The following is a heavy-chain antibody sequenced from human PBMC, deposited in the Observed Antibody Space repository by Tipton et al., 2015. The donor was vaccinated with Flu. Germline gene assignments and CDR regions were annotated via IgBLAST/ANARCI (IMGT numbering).Heavy chain of an antibody. CDR2: IKPSGGST. J-gene: IGHJ4*02. CDR3: ARGDGFFDH. Sequence: QLVQSGAEVKKPGASVKVSCKASGYTFTSYHIHWVRQAPGQGLEWMGIIKPSGGSTSYTQKFQGRVTMTRDTSTSTVYMELSSLTSEDTAVYFCARGDGFFDHWGQGTLLTVSS. V-gene: IGHV1-46*01. D-gene: IGHD2-21*02. CDR1: GYTFTSYH.